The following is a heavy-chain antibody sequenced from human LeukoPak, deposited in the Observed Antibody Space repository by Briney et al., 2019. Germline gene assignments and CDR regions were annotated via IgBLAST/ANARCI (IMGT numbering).Heavy chain of an antibody. J-gene: IGHJ3*02. CDR3: AGQQQLGDAFDI. CDR2: MNPNSGNT. CDR1: GYTFTSYD. V-gene: IGHV1-8*01. D-gene: IGHD6-13*01. Sequence: ASVKVSCKASGYTFTSYDINWVRQATGQGLEWMGWMNPNSGNTGYAQKFQGRVTMTRNTPISTAYMELSSLRSEDTAVYYCAGQQQLGDAFDIWGQGTMVTVSS.